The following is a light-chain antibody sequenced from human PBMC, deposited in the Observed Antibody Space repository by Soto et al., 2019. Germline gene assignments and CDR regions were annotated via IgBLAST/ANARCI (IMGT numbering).Light chain of an antibody. CDR1: NSNIGNNA. CDR2: NSN. CDR3: AAWDDSLGGL. Sequence: QSVLTQPPSASGTPGQRVTISCSGSNSNIGNNAVIWYRQFPGTAPKLLIYNSNQRPSGVPDRFSGSKSGTLGSLAISGLQSEDEADYYCAAWDDSLGGLFGGGTKVTVL. J-gene: IGLJ3*02. V-gene: IGLV1-44*01.